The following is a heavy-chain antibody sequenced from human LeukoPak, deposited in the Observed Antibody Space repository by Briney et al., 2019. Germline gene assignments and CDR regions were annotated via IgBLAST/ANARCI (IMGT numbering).Heavy chain of an antibody. D-gene: IGHD6-13*01. J-gene: IGHJ6*03. V-gene: IGHV4-34*01. Sequence: SETLSLTCAVYGGSFSGYYWSWIRQPPGKGLEWIGEINHSGSTKDNPCLKSRVSISVDTSKNQFSLKLSSVTAADTAVYYCARGGAAAGTRGYMDVWGKGTTVTVSS. CDR3: ARGGAAAGTRGYMDV. CDR2: INHSGST. CDR1: GGSFSGYY.